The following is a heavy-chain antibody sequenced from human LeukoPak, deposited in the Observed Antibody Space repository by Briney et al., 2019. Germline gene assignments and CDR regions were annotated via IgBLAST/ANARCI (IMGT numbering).Heavy chain of an antibody. CDR2: ISAYNGNT. CDR3: ARASSGSYHGYFQH. V-gene: IGHV1-18*01. Sequence: ASVKVSCKASGYTLTSYGISWVRQAPGQGLEWMGWISAYNGNTNYAQKLQGRVTMTTDTSTSTAYMELRSLRSDDTAVYYCARASSGSYHGYFQHWGQGTLVTVSS. D-gene: IGHD1-26*01. CDR1: GYTLTSYG. J-gene: IGHJ1*01.